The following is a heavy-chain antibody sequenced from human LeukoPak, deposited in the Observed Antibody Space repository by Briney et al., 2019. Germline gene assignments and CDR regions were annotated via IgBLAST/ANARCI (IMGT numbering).Heavy chain of an antibody. J-gene: IGHJ6*04. CDR2: IIPIFGTA. CDR1: GGTFSSYA. CDR3: ARDRMKKLGYCSSTSCYGMDV. V-gene: IGHV1-69*13. Sequence: SVKVSCTASGGTFSSYAISWVRQAPGQGLEWMGGIIPIFGTANYAQKFQGRVTITADESTSTAYMELSSLRSEDTAVYYCARDRMKKLGYCSSTSCYGMDVWGKGTTVTVSS. D-gene: IGHD2-2*01.